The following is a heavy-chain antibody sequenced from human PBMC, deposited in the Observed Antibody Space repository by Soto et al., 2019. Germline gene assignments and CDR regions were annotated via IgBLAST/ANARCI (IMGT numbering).Heavy chain of an antibody. CDR1: GFTFGTYA. J-gene: IGHJ6*03. CDR3: AKFRGPSYSYYYMDV. Sequence: EVQLLESGGGLVQPGGSLRLSCAASGFTFGTYAMKWLRQAPGRGLECVSFISGSSRTTYYAESVKGRFTVSTDNSKSTMYLQMNSLRAEDTALYYCAKFRGPSYSYYYMDVWGKGTTVTVSS. V-gene: IGHV3-23*01. CDR2: ISGSSRTT. D-gene: IGHD3-16*01.